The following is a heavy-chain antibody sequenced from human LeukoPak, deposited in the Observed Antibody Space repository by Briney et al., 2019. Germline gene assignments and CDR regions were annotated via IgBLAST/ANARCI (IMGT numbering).Heavy chain of an antibody. Sequence: PSETLSLTCAVYGGSFSGYYWSWIRQPPGKGLEWIGEINHSGSTNYNPSLKSRVTISVDTSKNQFSLKLSSVTAADTAVYYCARFHPNWGLDYWGQGILVTASS. D-gene: IGHD7-27*01. CDR3: ARFHPNWGLDY. J-gene: IGHJ4*02. CDR2: INHSGST. CDR1: GGSFSGYY. V-gene: IGHV4-34*01.